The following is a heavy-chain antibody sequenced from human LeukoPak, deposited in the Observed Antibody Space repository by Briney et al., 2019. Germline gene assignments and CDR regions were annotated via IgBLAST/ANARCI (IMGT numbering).Heavy chain of an antibody. Sequence: PSETLSLTCAVSGYSISSGYYWGWIRQPPGKGLEWIGSIYHSGSTYYNPSLKSRVTISVDTSKNQFSLKLSSVTAADTAVYYCAGHSYSSGWYDYYYYYMDVWGKGTTVTVSS. CDR2: IYHSGST. CDR1: GYSISSGYY. D-gene: IGHD6-19*01. V-gene: IGHV4-38-2*01. J-gene: IGHJ6*03. CDR3: AGHSYSSGWYDYYYYYMDV.